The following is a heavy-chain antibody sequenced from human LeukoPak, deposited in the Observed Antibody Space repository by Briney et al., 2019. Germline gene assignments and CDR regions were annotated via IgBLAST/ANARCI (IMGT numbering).Heavy chain of an antibody. D-gene: IGHD3-22*01. CDR3: ASPYYDDSSGYQRAHWYFDL. Sequence: SVKVSCKASGGTFSSYAISWVRQAPGQGLEWMGGIIPIFGTANYAQKFQGRVTITTDESTSTAYMELSSLRSEDTAVYYCASPYYDDSSGYQRAHWYFDLWGRGTLVTVSS. CDR1: GGTFSSYA. CDR2: IIPIFGTA. J-gene: IGHJ2*01. V-gene: IGHV1-69*05.